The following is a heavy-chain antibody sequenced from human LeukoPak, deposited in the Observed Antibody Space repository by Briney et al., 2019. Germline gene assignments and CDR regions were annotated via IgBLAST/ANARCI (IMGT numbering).Heavy chain of an antibody. V-gene: IGHV3-53*01. Sequence: GGSLRLSCAASGFTVITNDMTWVRQAPWKGLEWVSVLYSDGNTKYADSVQGRFTISRDNSKNTLYLEMNSLSPDDTAVYYCARGVEPLATNTLAYWGQGTLVTVSS. D-gene: IGHD1-14*01. J-gene: IGHJ4*02. CDR2: LYSDGNT. CDR3: ARGVEPLATNTLAY. CDR1: GFTVITND.